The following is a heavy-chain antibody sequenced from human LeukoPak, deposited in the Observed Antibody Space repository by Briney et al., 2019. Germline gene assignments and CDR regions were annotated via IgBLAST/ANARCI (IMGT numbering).Heavy chain of an antibody. J-gene: IGHJ4*02. Sequence: GGSLRLSCAASGFTFSSHSMNWVRQAPGKGLEWVSSISSSSSYIYYADSVKGRFTISRDNAKNSLYLQMNSLGAEDTAVYYCARVGHSSGWFFDYWGQGTLVTVSS. D-gene: IGHD6-19*01. CDR3: ARVGHSSGWFFDY. V-gene: IGHV3-21*01. CDR1: GFTFSSHS. CDR2: ISSSSSYI.